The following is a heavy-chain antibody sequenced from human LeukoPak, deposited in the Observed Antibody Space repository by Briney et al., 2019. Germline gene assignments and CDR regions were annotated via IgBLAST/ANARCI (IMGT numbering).Heavy chain of an antibody. CDR3: AREWNTAYDY. CDR2: INTDGSST. D-gene: IGHD5-18*01. Sequence: AGSLRLSCAASGFTFSSYWMHWVRQAPGKGLVWVSRINTDGSSTSYADSVKGRFTISRDNAKNTLYLQMNSLRAEDTSVYYCAREWNTAYDYWGQGTLVTVSS. J-gene: IGHJ4*02. CDR1: GFTFSSYW. V-gene: IGHV3-74*01.